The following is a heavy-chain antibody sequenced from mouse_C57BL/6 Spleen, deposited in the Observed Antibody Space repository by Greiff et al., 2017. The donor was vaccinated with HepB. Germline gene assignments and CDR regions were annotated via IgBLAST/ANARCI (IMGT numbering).Heavy chain of an antibody. CDR2: IYPGSGNT. D-gene: IGHD2-4*01. Sequence: LVESGAELVRPGASVKLSCKASGYTFTDYYINWVKQRPGQGLEWIARIYPGSGNTYYNEKFKGKATLTAEKSSSTAYMQLSSLTSEDSAVYFCASFYYDYDFYYFDYWGQGTTLTVSS. V-gene: IGHV1-76*01. CDR1: GYTFTDYY. J-gene: IGHJ2*01. CDR3: ASFYYDYDFYYFDY.